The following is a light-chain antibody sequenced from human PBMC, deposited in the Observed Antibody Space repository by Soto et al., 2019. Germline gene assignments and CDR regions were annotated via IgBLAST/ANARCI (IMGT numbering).Light chain of an antibody. V-gene: IGLV2-14*01. Sequence: QSVLTQPASVSGSPGQSITISCTGTSSDVGGYNYVSWYQQHPGKAPKLMIYEVSNRPSGVSNRFSGSKSGNTASLTISGLQAEDEAGYYCSSYTSSSTSYVFGTGTKVTVL. CDR1: SSDVGGYNY. J-gene: IGLJ1*01. CDR2: EVS. CDR3: SSYTSSSTSYV.